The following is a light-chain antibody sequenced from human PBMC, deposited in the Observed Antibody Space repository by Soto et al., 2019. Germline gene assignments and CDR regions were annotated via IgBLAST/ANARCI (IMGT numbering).Light chain of an antibody. J-gene: IGKJ2*01. V-gene: IGKV1-39*01. Sequence: DLQMTQSPSSLSASVGDRVTITCRARQSISSYLNWYQQKPGKAPELLIYAASSLQSGVPSRFSGSGSGTDFTLTISSLQPEDFATYYCQQSYSTLMYTFGQGTKLEIK. CDR1: QSISSY. CDR3: QQSYSTLMYT. CDR2: AAS.